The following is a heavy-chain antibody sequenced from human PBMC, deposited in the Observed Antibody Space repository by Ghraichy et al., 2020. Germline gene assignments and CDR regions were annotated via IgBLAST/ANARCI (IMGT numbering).Heavy chain of an antibody. J-gene: IGHJ4*02. CDR3: ARVTSVAVAGTFDY. Sequence: SVKVSCKASGGTLDIYALNWVRQAPGQGLEWMGWIIPMYGVAKYAQRFQGRLTITADKSTTTVYMELSSLRSKDTAVYYCARVTSVAVAGTFDYWGPGTLVTVAS. D-gene: IGHD6-19*01. CDR1: GGTLDIYA. CDR2: IIPMYGVA. V-gene: IGHV1-69*10.